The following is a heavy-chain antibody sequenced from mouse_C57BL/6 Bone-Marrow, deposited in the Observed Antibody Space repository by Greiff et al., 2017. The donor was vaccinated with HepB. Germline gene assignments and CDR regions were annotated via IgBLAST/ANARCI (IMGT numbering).Heavy chain of an antibody. CDR2: ISSGSSTI. V-gene: IGHV5-17*01. D-gene: IGHD2-4*01. CDR3: ARIYDEYAGYFGR. Sequence: EVKLMESGRCLFKPGASLQLPWAASGFSFSDYGLHSVRQAPDKGLEWVAYISSGSSTIYYADTVQGRFTISRDNAKNTLFLQMTSLRSEDTAMYYCARIYDEYAGYFGRWGQGNPPTVSS. J-gene: IGHJ2*01. CDR1: GFSFSDYG.